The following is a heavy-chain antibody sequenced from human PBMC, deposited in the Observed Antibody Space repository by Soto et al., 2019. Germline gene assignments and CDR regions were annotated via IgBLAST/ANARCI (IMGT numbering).Heavy chain of an antibody. D-gene: IGHD3-10*01. Sequence: SETLSLTCAVYGGSFSGYYWSWIRQPPGKGMEWIGEINHSGSTNYNPSLKSRVTISVDTSKNQFSLKLSSVTAADTAMYYCARKLLWFGESNNWFDPWGQGILVTVSS. J-gene: IGHJ5*02. CDR1: GGSFSGYY. V-gene: IGHV4-34*01. CDR2: INHSGST. CDR3: ARKLLWFGESNNWFDP.